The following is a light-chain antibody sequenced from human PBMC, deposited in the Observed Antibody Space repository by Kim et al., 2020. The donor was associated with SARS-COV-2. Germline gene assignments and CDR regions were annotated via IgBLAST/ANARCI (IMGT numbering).Light chain of an antibody. CDR2: RNN. V-gene: IGLV10-54*04. CDR3: SAWDTSLNCWV. Sequence: RQAATSRAHGNGKNVGNQGAVWLQQAHGHPPKPLSERNNKRPSGTSERFSASRSGNTASLTITGLQPEDEADYYCSAWDTSLNCWVFGGGTQLTVL. CDR1: GKNVGNQG. J-gene: IGLJ3*02.